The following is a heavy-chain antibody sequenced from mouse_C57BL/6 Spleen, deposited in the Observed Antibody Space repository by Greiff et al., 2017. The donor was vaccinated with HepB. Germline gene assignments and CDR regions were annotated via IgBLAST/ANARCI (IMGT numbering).Heavy chain of an antibody. CDR2: IYPGSGST. J-gene: IGHJ1*03. V-gene: IGHV1-55*01. CDR1: GYTFTSYW. Sequence: QVQLKQPGAELVKPGASVKMSCKASGYTFTSYWITWVKQRPGQGLEWIGDIYPGSGSTNYNEKFKSKATLTVDTSSSTAYMQLSSLTSEDSAVYYCARSLSTDWYFDVWGTGTTVTVSS. D-gene: IGHD1-1*01. CDR3: ARSLSTDWYFDV.